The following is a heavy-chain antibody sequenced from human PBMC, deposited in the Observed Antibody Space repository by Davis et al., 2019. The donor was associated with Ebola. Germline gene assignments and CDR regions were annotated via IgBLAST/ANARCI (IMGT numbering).Heavy chain of an antibody. CDR1: GGSFSGYY. V-gene: IGHV4-34*01. CDR3: AGGDLGGKQLVY. CDR2: INHSGST. Sequence: MPSETLSLTCAVYGGSFSGYYWTWIRQPPGKGLEWIGEINHSGSTNYNPSLKSRLIISVDTSKNQFSLQLNSVTAADTAVYCCAGGDLGGKQLVYWGQGTLVTVSS. J-gene: IGHJ4*02. D-gene: IGHD6-13*01.